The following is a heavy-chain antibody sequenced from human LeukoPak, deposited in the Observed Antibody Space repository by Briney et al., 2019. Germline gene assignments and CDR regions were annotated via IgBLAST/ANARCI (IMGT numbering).Heavy chain of an antibody. CDR3: AKEGRKTGNTYGYEFDS. Sequence: GGSLRLSCAASGFTFSSYAMSWVRQAPGKGREWVSAVSSSGGGTNYADYVKGQFTISRDNSKNTVYLHMNNLRAEDTAVYYCAKEGRKTGNTYGYEFDSWGQGTLVTVSS. CDR1: GFTFSSYA. J-gene: IGHJ4*02. V-gene: IGHV3-23*01. D-gene: IGHD5-18*01. CDR2: VSSSGGGT.